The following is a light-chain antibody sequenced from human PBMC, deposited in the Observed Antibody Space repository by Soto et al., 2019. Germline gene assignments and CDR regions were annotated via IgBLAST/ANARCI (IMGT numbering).Light chain of an antibody. J-gene: IGLJ1*01. V-gene: IGLV2-14*01. CDR3: CSYTTSNTRQIV. CDR2: DVS. Sequence: QAVVTQPASVSGSPGQSITISCTGTSSDVGGYNYVSWYQQHPGKAPKFMIYDVSNRPSGVSNRFSGSKSGNTASLTISGLQAEDEADYYCCSYTTSNTRQIVFGTGTKVTVL. CDR1: SSDVGGYNY.